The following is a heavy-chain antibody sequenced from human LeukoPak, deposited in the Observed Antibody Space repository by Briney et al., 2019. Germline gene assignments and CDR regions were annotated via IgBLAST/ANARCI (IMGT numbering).Heavy chain of an antibody. V-gene: IGHV3-48*04. CDR3: ARDLSRITIFGVARGYFDY. Sequence: GGSLRLSCAASGFTFSSYSMNWVRQAPGKGLEWVSYISSSSSTIYYADSVKGRFTISRDNAKNSLYLQMNSLRAEDTAVYYCARDLSRITIFGVARGYFDYWGQGTLVTVSS. D-gene: IGHD3-3*01. J-gene: IGHJ4*02. CDR2: ISSSSSTI. CDR1: GFTFSSYS.